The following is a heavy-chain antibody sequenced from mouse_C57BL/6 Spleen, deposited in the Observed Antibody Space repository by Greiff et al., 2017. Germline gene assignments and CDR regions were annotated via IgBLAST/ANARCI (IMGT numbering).Heavy chain of an antibody. J-gene: IGHJ4*01. D-gene: IGHD1-1*01. CDR3: ARGHYGSSPARDY. Sequence: EVKLMESGPGLVKPSQSLSLTCSVTGYSITSGYYWNWIRQFPGNKLEWMGYISYDGSNNYNPSLKNRISITRDTSKNQFFLKLNSVTTEDTATYYCARGHYGSSPARDYWGQGTSVTVSS. V-gene: IGHV3-6*01. CDR1: GYSITSGYY. CDR2: ISYDGSN.